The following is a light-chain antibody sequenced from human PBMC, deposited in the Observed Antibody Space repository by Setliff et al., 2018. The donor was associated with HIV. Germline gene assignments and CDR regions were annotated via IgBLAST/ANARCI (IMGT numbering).Light chain of an antibody. CDR2: DVN. Sequence: QSVLTQPRSVSGSPGQSVTISCTTTSTGVGGYDSVSWYQQLPGKAPKLMIYDVNKRPSGIPDRFSGSKSGNTASLTISGLQAADEADYYCCSYGGPSTFYVFGTGTKVTVL. CDR3: CSYGGPSTFYV. CDR1: STGVGGYDS. V-gene: IGLV2-11*01. J-gene: IGLJ1*01.